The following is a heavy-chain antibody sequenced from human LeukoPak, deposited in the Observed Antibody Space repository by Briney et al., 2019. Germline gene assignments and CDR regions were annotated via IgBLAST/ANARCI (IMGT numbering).Heavy chain of an antibody. Sequence: ASVKVSCKASGYTFTSYGISWVRQAPGQGLEWMGWISAYNGNTNYAQKLQGRVTMTTDTSTSTAYMELRSLRSDDTAVYYCARENGDYFWLADYYYYGMDVWGQGTTDTVSS. CDR2: ISAYNGNT. CDR1: GYTFTSYG. D-gene: IGHD4-17*01. CDR3: ARENGDYFWLADYYYYGMDV. V-gene: IGHV1-18*01. J-gene: IGHJ6*02.